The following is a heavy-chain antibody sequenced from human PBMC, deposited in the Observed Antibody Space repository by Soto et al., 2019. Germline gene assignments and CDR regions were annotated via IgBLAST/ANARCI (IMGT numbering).Heavy chain of an antibody. CDR1: GLTFSSYW. CDR2: IKKDGTEE. Sequence: EVQLVESGGGWFQPGGSLRLSCAASGLTFSSYWMPWVRQAPGKGLEWVANIKKDGTEEKYVASVKGRFTISRDNAKNSLYLQMNSLRAEDTAVYYCARGGSESDYWGQGTLVIVSS. J-gene: IGHJ4*02. D-gene: IGHD3-10*01. CDR3: ARGGSESDY. V-gene: IGHV3-7*03.